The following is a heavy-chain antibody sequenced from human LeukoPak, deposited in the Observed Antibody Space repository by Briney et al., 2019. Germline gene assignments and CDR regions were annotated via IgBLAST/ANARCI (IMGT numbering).Heavy chain of an antibody. CDR2: ISYDGSNK. Sequence: GGSLRLSCAASGFTFSSYAMSWVRQAPGKGLEWVAVISYDGSNKYYADSVKGRFTISRDNSKNTLYLQMNSLRAGDTAVYYCAKDRETTVTTSDYWGQGTLVTVSS. V-gene: IGHV3-30*18. J-gene: IGHJ4*02. D-gene: IGHD4-17*01. CDR1: GFTFSSYA. CDR3: AKDRETTVTTSDY.